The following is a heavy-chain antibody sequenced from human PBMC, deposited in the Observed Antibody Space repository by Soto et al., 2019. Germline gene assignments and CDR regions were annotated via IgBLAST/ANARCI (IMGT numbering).Heavy chain of an antibody. J-gene: IGHJ3*02. CDR2: ISSDGSNK. D-gene: IGHD3-22*01. CDR1: GFRFSNYA. V-gene: IGHV3-30-3*01. Sequence: QVQLVESGGGVVQPGRSLRLSCAASGFRFSNYAMHRVRQAPGKGLAWVAVISSDGSNKYYADSVKGRLTISRDNSNNTLDLQMNNLRTDDTSVYYCATVSGYRPDFDAFDIWGQGTMVSVSS. CDR3: ATVSGYRPDFDAFDI.